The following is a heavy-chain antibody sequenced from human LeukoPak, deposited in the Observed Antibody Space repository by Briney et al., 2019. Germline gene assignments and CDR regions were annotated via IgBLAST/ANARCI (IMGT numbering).Heavy chain of an antibody. CDR3: ARGFSSGWYLARD. CDR1: GGSFSGYY. CDR2: INHSGST. D-gene: IGHD6-19*01. V-gene: IGHV4-34*01. Sequence: SETLSLTCAVYGGSFSGYYWSWIRQPPGKGREWIGEINHSGSTNSNPSLRSRVTISVDPSKNPFSLKLSSVTAADTAVYYCARGFSSGWYLARDWGQGTLVTASS. J-gene: IGHJ4*02.